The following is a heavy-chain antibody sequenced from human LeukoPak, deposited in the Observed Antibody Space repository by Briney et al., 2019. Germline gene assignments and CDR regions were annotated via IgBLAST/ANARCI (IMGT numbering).Heavy chain of an antibody. Sequence: ASAKVSCKASGYAFTSYAMHWVRQAPGQRLEWMGWINAGNGNTKYSQKFQGRVTITRDTSASTAYMELSSLRSEDTAVYYCARTDCSSTSCYHYNNWFDPWGQGTLVTVSS. CDR1: GYAFTSYA. D-gene: IGHD2-2*01. V-gene: IGHV1-3*01. CDR2: INAGNGNT. CDR3: ARTDCSSTSCYHYNNWFDP. J-gene: IGHJ5*02.